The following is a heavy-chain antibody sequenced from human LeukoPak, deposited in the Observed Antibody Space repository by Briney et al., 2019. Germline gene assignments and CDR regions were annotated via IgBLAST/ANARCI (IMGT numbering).Heavy chain of an antibody. D-gene: IGHD2-8*01. Sequence: SETLSLTCTVSGGSISSSSYYWGWIRQPPGKGLEWIGSIYYSGSTYYNPSLKSRVTISVDTSKNQFSLKLSSVTAADTAVYYCVANGYYSLDVWGKGITVTGSS. CDR1: GGSISSSSYY. J-gene: IGHJ6*03. CDR3: VANGYYSLDV. CDR2: IYYSGST. V-gene: IGHV4-39*07.